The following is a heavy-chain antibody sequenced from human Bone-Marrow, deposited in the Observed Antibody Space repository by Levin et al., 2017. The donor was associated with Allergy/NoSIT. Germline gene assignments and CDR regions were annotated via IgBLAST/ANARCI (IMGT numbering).Heavy chain of an antibody. Sequence: PSETLSLTCTVSGGSISSSHYYWGWIRQPPGMGLEWIGNIYYSGNTYYNPSLKSRVTMFINTSKNQFSLKLSPVTAADTAVYYCARRGRYCSASCSFPMDVWGRGTMVTVSS. D-gene: IGHD6-25*01. V-gene: IGHV4-39*01. CDR1: GGSISSSHYY. CDR3: ARRGRYCSASCSFPMDV. J-gene: IGHJ6*04. CDR2: IYYSGNT.